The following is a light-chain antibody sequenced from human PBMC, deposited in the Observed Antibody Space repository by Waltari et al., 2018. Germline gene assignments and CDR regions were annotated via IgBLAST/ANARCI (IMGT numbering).Light chain of an antibody. CDR3: QQYGTYPPT. CDR2: GTF. J-gene: IGKJ4*01. Sequence: EIVLTQSPGTLSLSPGERVTLPCRASQSVKNQFLGWYQQQKPGQAPRLLIFGTFNRATGIPDRFSGGGSGTDFTLSISRLEPEDFAVYYCQQYGTYPPTFGGGTKVEI. CDR1: QSVKNQF. V-gene: IGKV3-20*01.